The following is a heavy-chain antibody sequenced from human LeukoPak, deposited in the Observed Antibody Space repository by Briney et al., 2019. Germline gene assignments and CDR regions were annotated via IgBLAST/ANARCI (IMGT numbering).Heavy chain of an antibody. V-gene: IGHV1-18*01. CDR2: ISAYNGNT. J-gene: IGHJ4*02. CDR3: ARDWGRSGYYLPFDY. CDR1: GYTFTSYG. D-gene: IGHD3-22*01. Sequence: ASVKVSCKASGYTFTSYGISWVRQAPGQGLEWMGWISAYNGNTNYAQKLQGRVTMTIDTSTSTAYMELRSLRSDDTAVYYCARDWGRSGYYLPFDYWGQGTLVTVSS.